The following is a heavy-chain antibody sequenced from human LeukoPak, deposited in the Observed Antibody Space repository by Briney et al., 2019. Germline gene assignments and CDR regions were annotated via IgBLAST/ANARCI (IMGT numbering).Heavy chain of an antibody. J-gene: IGHJ4*02. CDR2: IWYDESNK. Sequence: GGSLRLSCAASGFTFSNYGMHWVRQAPDKGLEWVAVIWYDESNKYYADSVKGRFTISRDNSKSTLYLQMNSLRAEDTAVYYCARDSSSGVRYFDYWGQGTLVTVSS. CDR3: ARDSSSGVRYFDY. D-gene: IGHD6-25*01. CDR1: GFTFSNYG. V-gene: IGHV3-33*01.